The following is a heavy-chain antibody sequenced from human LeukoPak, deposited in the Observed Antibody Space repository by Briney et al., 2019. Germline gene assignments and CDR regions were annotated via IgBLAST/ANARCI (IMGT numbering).Heavy chain of an antibody. J-gene: IGHJ6*03. V-gene: IGHV3-9*01. CDR2: ISWNSGSI. CDR3: AKGPGYCSSTSCYGYYYYYMDV. Sequence: PGGSLRLSCTASGFTFDDYAMHWVRQPPGKGLEWVSGISWNSGSIGYADSVKGRFTISRDNAKNSLYLQMNSLRAEDTALYYCAKGPGYCSSTSCYGYYYYYMDVWGKGTTVTVSS. CDR1: GFTFDDYA. D-gene: IGHD2-2*01.